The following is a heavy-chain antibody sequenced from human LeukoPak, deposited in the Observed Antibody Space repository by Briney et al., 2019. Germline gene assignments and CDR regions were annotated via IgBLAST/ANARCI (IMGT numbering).Heavy chain of an antibody. V-gene: IGHV4-34*01. Sequence: SETLSLTCAVYGGSFSGYYWSWIRQSPGKGLEWIGEINHSGSTNYNPSLKSRVTISVDTSKNQFSLKLSSVTAADTAVYYCARVGKSFGWFGESYYMDVWGKGTTVTVSS. D-gene: IGHD3-10*01. CDR1: GGSFSGYY. CDR2: INHSGST. J-gene: IGHJ6*03. CDR3: ARVGKSFGWFGESYYMDV.